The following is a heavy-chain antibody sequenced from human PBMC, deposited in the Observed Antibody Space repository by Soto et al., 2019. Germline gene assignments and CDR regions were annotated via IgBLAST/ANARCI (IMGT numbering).Heavy chain of an antibody. CDR3: AKDDVPGDGLWLLSD. D-gene: IGHD2-21*02. J-gene: IGHJ4*02. Sequence: LRLSCVASGFSFNKYAMIWVRQAPGKGQEWVSGITGSGNTIEYTASVKGRFTISRDNSKNTVYLQMDGLRAEDTAMYYCAKDDVPGDGLWLLSDWGQGIPVTVSS. CDR2: ITGSGNTI. CDR1: GFSFNKYA. V-gene: IGHV3-23*01.